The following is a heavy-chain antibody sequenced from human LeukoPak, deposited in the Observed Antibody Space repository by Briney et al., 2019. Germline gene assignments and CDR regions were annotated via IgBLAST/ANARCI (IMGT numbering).Heavy chain of an antibody. D-gene: IGHD1-7*01. CDR3: AREVTGTTRGYYYYYMDV. CDR1: GFTFSSYA. V-gene: IGHV3-30-3*01. J-gene: IGHJ6*03. Sequence: GGSLRLSCAASGFTFSSYAMHWVRQAPGKGLEWVAVISYDGSNKYYADSVKGRFTISRDNSKNTLYLQMNSLRAEDTAVYYCAREVTGTTRGYYYYYMDVWGKGTTVTVSS. CDR2: ISYDGSNK.